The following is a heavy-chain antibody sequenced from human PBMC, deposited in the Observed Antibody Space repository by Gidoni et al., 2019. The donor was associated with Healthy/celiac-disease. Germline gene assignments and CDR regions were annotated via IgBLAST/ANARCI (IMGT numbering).Heavy chain of an antibody. D-gene: IGHD3-16*01. V-gene: IGHV2-5*02. CDR1: GFSLSTSGVG. CDR3: AHPMITFGGVIFDY. CDR2: IYWDDDK. Sequence: QITLKESGPTLVKPTQTLTLTCTFSGFSLSTSGVGVGWIRQPPGKALEWLALIYWDDDKRYSPSLKSRLNITKDTSKNQVVLTMTNRDPVDTATYYCAHPMITFGGVIFDYWGQGTLVTVSS. J-gene: IGHJ4*02.